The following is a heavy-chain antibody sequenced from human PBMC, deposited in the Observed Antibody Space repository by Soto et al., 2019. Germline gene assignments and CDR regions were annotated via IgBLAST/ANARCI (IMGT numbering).Heavy chain of an antibody. CDR1: ASAISNSKYD. CDR3: ARHTPAISISDH. J-gene: IGHJ4*02. D-gene: IGHD2-15*01. CDR2: IYYSGST. Sequence: SSETLSLTFTISASAISNSKYDRGWILQPPWKGLEWIGSIYYSGSTYYNPSLKSRVTISVDTSKNQFSLKLSSVTAADTAVYYCARHTPAISISDHWGQGTLVTVS. V-gene: IGHV4-39*01.